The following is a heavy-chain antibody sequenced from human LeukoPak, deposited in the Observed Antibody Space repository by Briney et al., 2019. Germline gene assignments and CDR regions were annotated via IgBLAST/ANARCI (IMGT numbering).Heavy chain of an antibody. D-gene: IGHD6-19*01. Sequence: GRSLRLSCAASGFTFDDYAMHWVRQAPGKGLEWVSGISWNSGSIGYADSVKGRFTISRDNAKNSLYLQMNSLRTEDMALYYCVKGGVAVPFYAFDVWGQGTMATVSS. CDR1: GFTFDDYA. V-gene: IGHV3-9*03. CDR2: ISWNSGSI. CDR3: VKGGVAVPFYAFDV. J-gene: IGHJ3*01.